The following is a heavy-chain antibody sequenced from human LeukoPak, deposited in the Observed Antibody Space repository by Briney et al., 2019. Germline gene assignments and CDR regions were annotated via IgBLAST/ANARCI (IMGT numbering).Heavy chain of an antibody. J-gene: IGHJ4*02. Sequence: PSETLSLTCTVSGGSISSSSYYWGWIRQPPGKGLEWIGSIYYSGSTYYNPPLKSRVTISVDTSKNQFSLKLSSVTAADTAVYYCARQLPAAMVGEVDYWGQGTLVTVSS. CDR1: GGSISSSSYY. CDR2: IYYSGST. CDR3: ARQLPAAMVGEVDY. D-gene: IGHD2-2*01. V-gene: IGHV4-39*01.